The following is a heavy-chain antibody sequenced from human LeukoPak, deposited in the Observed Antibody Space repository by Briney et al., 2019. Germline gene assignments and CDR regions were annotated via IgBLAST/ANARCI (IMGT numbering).Heavy chain of an antibody. V-gene: IGHV3-48*02. CDR1: GFTFSSYS. D-gene: IGHD4-17*01. CDR2: ISSSSSGA. CDR3: ARGYGELNY. Sequence: PGGSLRLSCAASGFTFSSYSMNWVRQAPGKGLEWVSYISSSSSGAYYADSVKGRFTISRDNAKSSLYLQMDSLTDEDTAVYYCARGYGELNYWGQGTLVTVSS. J-gene: IGHJ4*02.